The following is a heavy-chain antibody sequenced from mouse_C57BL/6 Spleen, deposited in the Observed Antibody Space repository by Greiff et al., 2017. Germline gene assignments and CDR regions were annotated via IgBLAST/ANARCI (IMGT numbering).Heavy chain of an antibody. D-gene: IGHD1-3*01. V-gene: IGHV10-3*01. CDR2: IRSKSSNYAT. J-gene: IGHJ2*01. Sequence: EVQGVESGGGLVQPKGSLKLSCAASGFTFNTYAMHWVRQAPGKGLEWVARIRSKSSNYATYDADSVKDRFTISRDDSQSMLYLQMNNLKTEYTAMYYCVREWSGNFDYWGQGTTLTVSS. CDR3: VREWSGNFDY. CDR1: GFTFNTYA.